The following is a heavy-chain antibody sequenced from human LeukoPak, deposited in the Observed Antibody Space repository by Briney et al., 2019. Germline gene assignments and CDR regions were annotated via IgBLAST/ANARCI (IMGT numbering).Heavy chain of an antibody. J-gene: IGHJ4*02. Sequence: GGSLRLSCAASGFTFSSYGMHWVRQAPGKGLEWVAVISYDGDNKYYADSVKGRFTISRDNSKNTLYLQMNSLRAEDTAVYYCAKEYYYDNGGYPYYFDYWGQGTLVTVSS. CDR1: GFTFSSYG. D-gene: IGHD3-22*01. V-gene: IGHV3-30*18. CDR2: ISYDGDNK. CDR3: AKEYYYDNGGYPYYFDY.